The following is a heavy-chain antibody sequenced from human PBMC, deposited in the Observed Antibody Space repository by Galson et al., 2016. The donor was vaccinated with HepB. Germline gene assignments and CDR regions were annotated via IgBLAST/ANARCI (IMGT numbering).Heavy chain of an antibody. J-gene: IGHJ4*02. Sequence: SLRLSCAASGFTFSDYALHWVRQAPGKGLEWVAVIWYDGSNKYYADSVKGRITISRDNSKNTVYLQMNSLRADDTAVYYCTRDPYIDFDCWGQGTLVTVSS. CDR3: TRDPYIDFDC. V-gene: IGHV3-33*01. CDR2: IWYDGSNK. CDR1: GFTFSDYA. D-gene: IGHD2-15*01.